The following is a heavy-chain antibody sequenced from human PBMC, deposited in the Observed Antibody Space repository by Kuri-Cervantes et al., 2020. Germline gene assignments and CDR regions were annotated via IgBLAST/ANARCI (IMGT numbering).Heavy chain of an antibody. CDR2: IIPIFGTA. J-gene: IGHJ4*02. CDR3: ALYDSSGCLDY. V-gene: IGHV1-69*05. CDR1: GYSFGRYG. D-gene: IGHD3-22*01. Sequence: SVKVSCKAPGYSFGRYGISWVRQAPGQGLEWMGGIIPIFGTANYAQKFQGRVTITTDESTSTAYMELSSLRSEDTAVYYCALYDSSGCLDYWGQGTLVTVSS.